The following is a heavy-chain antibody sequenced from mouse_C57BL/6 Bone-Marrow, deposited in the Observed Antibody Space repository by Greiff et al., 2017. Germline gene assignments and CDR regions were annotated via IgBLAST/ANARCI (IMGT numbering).Heavy chain of an antibody. CDR3: ARSPHYSNYVWYFDV. Sequence: EVQLQQSGPVLVKPGASVKMSCKASGYTFTDYYMNWVKPSHGKSLEWIGVINPYNGGTSYNQKFKGQATLTVDTSSSTAYMGLNSLTSEDSAVYYCARSPHYSNYVWYFDVWGTGTTVTVSS. CDR2: INPYNGGT. D-gene: IGHD2-5*01. V-gene: IGHV1-19*01. CDR1: GYTFTDYY. J-gene: IGHJ1*03.